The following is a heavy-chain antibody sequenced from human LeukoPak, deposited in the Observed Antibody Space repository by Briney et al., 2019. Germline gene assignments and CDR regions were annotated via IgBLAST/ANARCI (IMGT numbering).Heavy chain of an antibody. J-gene: IGHJ4*02. CDR2: ISSSGSTI. CDR1: GFTFSSYE. D-gene: IGHD3-22*01. Sequence: PGGSLRLSCAASGFTFSSYEMNWVRQAPGKGLEWVSYISSSGSTIYYADSVKGRFTISRDNSKNTLYVQMNSLRAEDTAIYYCAKVRYGVVVITPNYFDYWGQGTLVTVSS. CDR3: AKVRYGVVVITPNYFDY. V-gene: IGHV3-48*03.